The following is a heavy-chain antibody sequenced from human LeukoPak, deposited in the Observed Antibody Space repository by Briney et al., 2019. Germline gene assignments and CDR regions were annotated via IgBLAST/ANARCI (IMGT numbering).Heavy chain of an antibody. CDR3: ARDSGPYCSGGSCYPKYYYYYGMDV. V-gene: IGHV1-69*13. D-gene: IGHD2-15*01. CDR2: IIPIFGTA. Sequence: SVKVSCKASGYIFTNYYMHWVRQAPGQGLEWMGGIIPIFGTANYAQKFQGRVTITADESTSTAYMGLSSLRSEDTAVYYCARDSGPYCSGGSCYPKYYYYYGMDVWGQGTTVTVSS. J-gene: IGHJ6*02. CDR1: GYIFTNYY.